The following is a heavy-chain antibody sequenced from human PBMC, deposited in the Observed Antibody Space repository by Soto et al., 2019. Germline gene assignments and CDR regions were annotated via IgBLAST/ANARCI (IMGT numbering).Heavy chain of an antibody. V-gene: IGHV1-18*04. Sequence: ASVKVSCKASGYTFTSYGISWVRQAPEQGLEWMGWISAYNGNTNYPQKFQGRVTMTTDISTSTAYMELRSLRSDDTAAYYCARQKYYYDTSGYFMPDYWGQGTQVTVSS. CDR2: ISAYNGNT. D-gene: IGHD3-22*01. CDR1: GYTFTSYG. J-gene: IGHJ4*02. CDR3: ARQKYYYDTSGYFMPDY.